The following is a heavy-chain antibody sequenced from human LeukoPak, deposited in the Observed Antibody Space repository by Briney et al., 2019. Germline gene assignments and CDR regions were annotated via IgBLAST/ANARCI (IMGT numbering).Heavy chain of an antibody. CDR3: ARALWFGEPSGGDY. CDR2: ISDSGGNT. Sequence: PGGSLRLSCAASGFTFNIYAMSWVRQAPWERLQWVSGISDSGGNTYYADSVRGRFTISRDNSKNTLYLQMNSLRAEDTAVYYCARALWFGEPSGGDYWGQGTLVTVSS. V-gene: IGHV3-23*01. J-gene: IGHJ4*02. CDR1: GFTFNIYA. D-gene: IGHD3-10*01.